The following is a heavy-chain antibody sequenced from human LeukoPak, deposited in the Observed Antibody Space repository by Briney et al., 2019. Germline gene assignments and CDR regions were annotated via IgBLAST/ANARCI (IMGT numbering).Heavy chain of an antibody. CDR1: GFTFSSYW. V-gene: IGHV3-74*01. D-gene: IGHD3-9*01. CDR3: ARVGPHYDILTGPAPYYYYYGMDV. Sequence: GGSLRLSCAASGFTFSSYWMHWVRQAPGKGLVWVSRINSDGSSPSYADSVKGRFTISRDNAKNTLYLQMNSLRAEDTAVYYCARVGPHYDILTGPAPYYYYYGMDVWGQGTTVTVSS. CDR2: INSDGSSP. J-gene: IGHJ6*02.